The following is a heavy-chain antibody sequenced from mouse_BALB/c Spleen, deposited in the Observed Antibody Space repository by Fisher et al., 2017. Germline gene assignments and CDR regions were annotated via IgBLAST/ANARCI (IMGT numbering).Heavy chain of an antibody. V-gene: IGHV1-80*01. D-gene: IGHD2-4*01. Sequence: KFKGKATLTADKSSSTAYMQLSSLTSEDSAVYFCASTMITPWYFDVWGAGTTVTVSS. J-gene: IGHJ1*01. CDR3: ASTMITPWYFDV.